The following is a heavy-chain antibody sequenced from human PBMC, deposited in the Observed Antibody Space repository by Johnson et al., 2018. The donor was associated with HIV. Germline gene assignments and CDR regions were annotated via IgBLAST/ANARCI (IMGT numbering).Heavy chain of an antibody. D-gene: IGHD1-26*01. CDR3: ASAWGELDDAFDI. Sequence: QVQLVESGGGVVQPGRSLRLSCAASGFTFSSYGMHWVRQAPGKGLEWVAVIWYDGSSKYYADSVKGRFTISRDNSKNTLYLQMNSLRAEDTSVYYCASAWGELDDAFDIWGQGTMVTVSS. CDR1: GFTFSSYG. V-gene: IGHV3-30*19. J-gene: IGHJ3*02. CDR2: IWYDGSSK.